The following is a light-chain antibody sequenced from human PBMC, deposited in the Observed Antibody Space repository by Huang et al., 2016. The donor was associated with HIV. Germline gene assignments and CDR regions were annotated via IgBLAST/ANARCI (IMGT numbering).Light chain of an antibody. J-gene: IGKJ4*01. CDR1: QDIDSY. CDR3: QQVKTYPLT. Sequence: IQLTQSPSSLSASVGDRVTITCRASQDIDSYLAWYQLKPGKAPKLLIYAASSLQSRVPLRFSGSGSGTDFILTISSLQPKDSATYYCQQVKTYPLTFGGGTRVEF. CDR2: AAS. V-gene: IGKV1-9*01.